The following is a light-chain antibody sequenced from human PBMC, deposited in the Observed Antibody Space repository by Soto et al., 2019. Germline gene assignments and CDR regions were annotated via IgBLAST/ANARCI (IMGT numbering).Light chain of an antibody. J-gene: IGKJ4*01. CDR1: QGISSY. Sequence: DIQLTQSPSFLSASVGDRVTITCRASQGISSYLAWYQQKPGKAPKLLIYTASTLQSGVPSRFSGSGSGTELTLTISSPQPEDFATYYCQQHNSYPVTFGGGTKVEIK. V-gene: IGKV1-9*01. CDR2: TAS. CDR3: QQHNSYPVT.